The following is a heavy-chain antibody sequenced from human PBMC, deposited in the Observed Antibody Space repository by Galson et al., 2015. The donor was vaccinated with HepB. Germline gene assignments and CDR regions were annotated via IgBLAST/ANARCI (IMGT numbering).Heavy chain of an antibody. CDR2: IWLHGTNE. CDR3: AKDHSGGNSQDRYFDD. V-gene: IGHV3-30*02. J-gene: IGHJ2*01. CDR1: GFRFNNHG. Sequence: SLRLSCAASGFRFNNHGMHWVRQPPGKGLEWVAFIWLHGTNEQYADSVKGRFTISRDNSKNTLNLQMNRLRPEETAVYYCAKDHSGGNSQDRYFDDWGRGSLVTVSS. D-gene: IGHD4-23*01.